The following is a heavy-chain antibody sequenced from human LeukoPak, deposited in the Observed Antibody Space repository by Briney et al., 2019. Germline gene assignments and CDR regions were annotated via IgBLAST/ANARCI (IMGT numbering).Heavy chain of an antibody. D-gene: IGHD3-10*01. Sequence: PGGSLRLSCAASGFTFSAYSMHWVRQAPGKGLECVSYISGSGDGTEYADSVKGRFTISRDNSKTTLYLQMGSLRAEDMAVYYCARQKGSGSNWFDHWGQGTLVTVSS. CDR3: ARQKGSGSNWFDH. J-gene: IGHJ5*02. CDR1: GFTFSAYS. CDR2: ISGSGDGT. V-gene: IGHV3-64*02.